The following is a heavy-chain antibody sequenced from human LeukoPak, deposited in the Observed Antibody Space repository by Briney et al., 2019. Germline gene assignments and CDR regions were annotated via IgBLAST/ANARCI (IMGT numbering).Heavy chain of an antibody. Sequence: GGSLRLSCTASGFSFSTYSMNWVRQAPGKGLEWVSYIVGSSSNIYYADSVKGRFTISRDNAKNSLYLQMDSLRAEDAAVYYCATDSPETAAFDYWGQGTLVTVSS. V-gene: IGHV3-48*04. CDR1: GFSFSTYS. D-gene: IGHD1-1*01. J-gene: IGHJ4*02. CDR3: ATDSPETAAFDY. CDR2: IVGSSSNI.